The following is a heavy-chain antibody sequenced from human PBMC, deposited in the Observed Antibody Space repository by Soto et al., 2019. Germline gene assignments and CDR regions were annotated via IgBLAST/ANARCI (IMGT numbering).Heavy chain of an antibody. J-gene: IGHJ4*02. V-gene: IGHV1-69*13. CDR3: ARDLEVGGYYYFDY. Sequence: SVKVSFKASGGTFSSYAISWVRQAPGQGLEWMGGIIPIFGTANYAQKFQGRVTITADESTSTAYMELSSLRSEDTAVYYCARDLEVGGYYYFDYWGQGTLVTVSS. CDR2: IIPIFGTA. D-gene: IGHD1-26*01. CDR1: GGTFSSYA.